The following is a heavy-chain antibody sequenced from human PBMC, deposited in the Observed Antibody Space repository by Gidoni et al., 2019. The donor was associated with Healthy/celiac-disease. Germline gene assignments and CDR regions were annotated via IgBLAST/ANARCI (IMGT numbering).Heavy chain of an antibody. CDR1: TFSSYG. CDR2: ISYDGSNK. V-gene: IGHV3-30*03. Sequence: TFSSYGMHWVRQAPGKGLEWVAVISYDGSNKYYADSVKGRFTISRDNSKNTLYLQMNSLRAEDTAVYYCAHAYGDSHPFDYWGQGTLVTVSS. CDR3: AHAYGDSHPFDY. J-gene: IGHJ4*02. D-gene: IGHD4-17*01.